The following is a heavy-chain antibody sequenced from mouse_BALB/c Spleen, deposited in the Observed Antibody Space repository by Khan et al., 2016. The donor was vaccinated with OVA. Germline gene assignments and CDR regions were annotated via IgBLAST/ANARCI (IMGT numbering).Heavy chain of an antibody. D-gene: IGHD2-2*01. Sequence: VQLKQSGPELMKPGTSVKISCTASGYSFTTYYIHWVMQSHGKSLEWIGYIDPFSGDTTFNQKFKGKATLTVDKSSSTAYIHLSNLTSEDSAIYYCTRHGYVAWFTYWGQGTLVTVSA. CDR2: IDPFSGDT. CDR3: TRHGYVAWFTY. V-gene: IGHV1S135*01. J-gene: IGHJ3*01. CDR1: GYSFTTYY.